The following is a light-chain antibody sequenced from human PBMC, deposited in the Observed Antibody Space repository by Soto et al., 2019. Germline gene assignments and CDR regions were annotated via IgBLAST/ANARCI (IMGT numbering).Light chain of an antibody. Sequence: QSALTQPRSVSGSPGQSVTISCTSDYTYVSWYQQHPGKAPKLMIYDVNKRPSGVPDRFSGSKSGNTASLTISGLQAEDEADYYCCSYAGPYTPFGGGTKVTVL. V-gene: IGLV2-11*01. CDR2: DVN. J-gene: IGLJ2*01. CDR1: DYTY. CDR3: CSYAGPYTP.